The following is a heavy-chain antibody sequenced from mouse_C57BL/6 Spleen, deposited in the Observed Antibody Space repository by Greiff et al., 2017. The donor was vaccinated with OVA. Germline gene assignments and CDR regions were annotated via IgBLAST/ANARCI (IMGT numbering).Heavy chain of an antibody. CDR3: TTSLGRGYYFDY. V-gene: IGHV14-4*01. J-gene: IGHJ2*01. Sequence: EVQLQQSGAELVRPGASVKLSCTASGFNIKDDYMHWVKQRPEQGLEWIGWIDPENGDTEYASKFQGKAPITADTSSNTAYLQLSSLTSEDTAVYYCTTSLGRGYYFDYWGQGTTLTVSS. D-gene: IGHD4-1*01. CDR1: GFNIKDDY. CDR2: IDPENGDT.